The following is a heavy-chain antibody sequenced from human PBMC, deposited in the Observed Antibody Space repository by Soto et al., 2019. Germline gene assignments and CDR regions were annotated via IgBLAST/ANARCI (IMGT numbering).Heavy chain of an antibody. Sequence: GGSLRLSCTASGFTFGDYAMSWFRQAPGKGLEWVGFIRSKAYGGTTEYAASVKGRFTISRDDSKSIAYLQMNSLKTEDTAVYYCTRDAYYDFWSGYFARVNYFDYWGQGTLVTVSS. D-gene: IGHD3-3*01. V-gene: IGHV3-49*03. CDR3: TRDAYYDFWSGYFARVNYFDY. CDR1: GFTFGDYA. CDR2: IRSKAYGGTT. J-gene: IGHJ4*02.